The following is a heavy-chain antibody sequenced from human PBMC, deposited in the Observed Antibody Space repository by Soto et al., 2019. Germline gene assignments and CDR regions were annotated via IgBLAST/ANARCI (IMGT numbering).Heavy chain of an antibody. J-gene: IGHJ6*02. CDR2: IYYSGST. Sequence: QLQLQESGPGLVKPSETLSLTCTVSGGSISSGSYYWGWIRQPPGKGLEWIGSIYYSGSTYYNPSLKSRVTISVDPSKNQFSLKLSSVTAADTAVYYCARDSGRWSYYYCIDAWGQGTTVTVSS. CDR3: ARDSGRWSYYYCIDA. V-gene: IGHV4-39*02. D-gene: IGHD3-10*01. CDR1: GGSISSGSYY.